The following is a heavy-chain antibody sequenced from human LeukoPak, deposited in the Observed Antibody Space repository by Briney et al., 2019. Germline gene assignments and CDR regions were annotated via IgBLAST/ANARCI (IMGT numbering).Heavy chain of an antibody. Sequence: SETLSLTCTVSGGSISSYYWSWIRQPPGKGLEWIGYIYYSGSTNYNPSLKSRVTISVDTSKNQFTLKLTSVTAADTAVYYCATLGEYYDSSGYYCNWGQGTLVTVSS. D-gene: IGHD3-22*01. CDR1: GGSISSYY. CDR3: ATLGEYYDSSGYYCN. V-gene: IGHV4-59*12. J-gene: IGHJ4*02. CDR2: IYYSGST.